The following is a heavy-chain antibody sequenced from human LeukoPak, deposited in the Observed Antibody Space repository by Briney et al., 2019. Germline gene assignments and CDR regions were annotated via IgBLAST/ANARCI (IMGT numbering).Heavy chain of an antibody. CDR3: AKSGSGYYI. CDR2: ISYDGSNK. D-gene: IGHD3-3*01. Sequence: GRSLRLSCAASGFTFSSYAMHWVRQAPGKGLEWVAVISYDGSNKYYADSVKGRFTISRDNSKNTLYLQMNSLRAEDTAIYYCAKSGSGYYIWGQGTLVTVSS. CDR1: GFTFSSYA. J-gene: IGHJ4*02. V-gene: IGHV3-30*04.